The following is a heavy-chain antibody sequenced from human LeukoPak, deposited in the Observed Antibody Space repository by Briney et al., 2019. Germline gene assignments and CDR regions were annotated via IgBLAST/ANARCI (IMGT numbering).Heavy chain of an antibody. Sequence: GASVKVSCKASGSTFTSYGIGWVRQAPGQGLEWMGWISGYNGNTNYAKEKLQGRVTMTTDTSTSTAYMEPRSLRSGDTAVYYCARISYGSGSYYNANWFDPWGQGTLVTVSS. D-gene: IGHD3-10*01. CDR2: ISGYNGNT. J-gene: IGHJ5*02. CDR1: GSTFTSYG. CDR3: ARISYGSGSYYNANWFDP. V-gene: IGHV1-18*01.